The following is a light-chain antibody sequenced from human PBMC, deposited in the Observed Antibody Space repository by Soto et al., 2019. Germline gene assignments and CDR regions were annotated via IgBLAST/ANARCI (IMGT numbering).Light chain of an antibody. CDR3: SSYTSSTLYV. J-gene: IGLJ1*01. V-gene: IGLV2-14*01. Sequence: QSVLTQAASVSGSPGQSITISCTGTSSDVGGYKYVSWYQQHPGKAPKLMIYDVSNRPSGVSNRFSGSQSGNTASLTISGLQAEDEADYYCSSYTSSTLYVFGTGTKLTVL. CDR1: SSDVGGYKY. CDR2: DVS.